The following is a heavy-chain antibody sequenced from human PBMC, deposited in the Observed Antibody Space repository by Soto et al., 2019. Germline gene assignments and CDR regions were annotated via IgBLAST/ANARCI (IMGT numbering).Heavy chain of an antibody. Sequence: SETLSLTCTVSCCSLSTHYRTWICQPAGKGLEWIARIHTSGNTDYNPSLQGRVTMSMDTSENQFSLKLRSVTAADTAVYYCARAPSVHSGLDFWGQGTMVTVSS. CDR3: ARAPSVHSGLDF. V-gene: IGHV4-4*07. CDR2: IHTSGNT. J-gene: IGHJ3*01. D-gene: IGHD3-3*01. CDR1: CCSLSTHY.